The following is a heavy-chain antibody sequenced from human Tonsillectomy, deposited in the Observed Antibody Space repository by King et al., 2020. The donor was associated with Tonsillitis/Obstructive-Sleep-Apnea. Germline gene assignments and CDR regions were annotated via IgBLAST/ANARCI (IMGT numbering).Heavy chain of an antibody. J-gene: IGHJ3*02. Sequence: VQLVESGGGVVQPGRSLRLSCAASGFTFSSFGMHWVRQAPGKGLECVAVISDDGNNKDYADSVKGRFTISRDNSKNTLYLQMNSLRAEDTAIYYCAKEQAAWDAFDIWGQGTMVTVSS. V-gene: IGHV3-30*18. D-gene: IGHD6-25*01. CDR2: ISDDGNNK. CDR3: AKEQAAWDAFDI. CDR1: GFTFSSFG.